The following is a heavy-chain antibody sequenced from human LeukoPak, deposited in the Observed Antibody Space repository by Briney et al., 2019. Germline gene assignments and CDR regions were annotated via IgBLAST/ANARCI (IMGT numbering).Heavy chain of an antibody. CDR3: ARGNVLLWFGELPKLYNWFDP. D-gene: IGHD3-10*01. V-gene: IGHV4-39*07. CDR1: GGSISSSSYY. CDR2: IYYSGST. Sequence: PSETLSLTCTVSGGSISSSSYYWGWIRQPLGKGLEWIGSIYYSGSTYYNPSLKSRVTISVDTSKNQFSLKLSSVTAADTAVYYCARGNVLLWFGELPKLYNWFDPWGQGTLVTVSS. J-gene: IGHJ5*02.